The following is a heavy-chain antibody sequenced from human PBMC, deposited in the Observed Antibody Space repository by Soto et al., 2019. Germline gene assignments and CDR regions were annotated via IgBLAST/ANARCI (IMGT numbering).Heavy chain of an antibody. D-gene: IGHD3-3*01. J-gene: IGHJ6*03. Sequence: KPSETLSLTCTVSGGSISRYYWSWIRQPPGKGLEWIGYIYYSGSTNYNPSLKSRVTISVDTSKNQFSLKLSSVTAADTAVYYCARVLRFLEWSYYYYYMDVWGKGTTVTVSS. CDR2: IYYSGST. CDR3: ARVLRFLEWSYYYYYMDV. V-gene: IGHV4-59*01. CDR1: GGSISRYY.